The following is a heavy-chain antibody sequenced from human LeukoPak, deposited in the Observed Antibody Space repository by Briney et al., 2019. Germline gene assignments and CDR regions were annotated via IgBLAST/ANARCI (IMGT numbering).Heavy chain of an antibody. CDR2: IRYDGSSK. Sequence: GGSLRLSCAASGFTFSGYGMHWVRQAPGKGLEWVAFIRYDGSSKYYADSVKGRFTISRDNSKNTLYLQMNSLRAEDTAVYYCARDKQVVVGATTAYDYWGQGTLVTVSS. CDR1: GFTFSGYG. CDR3: ARDKQVVVGATTAYDY. D-gene: IGHD1-26*01. J-gene: IGHJ4*02. V-gene: IGHV3-30*02.